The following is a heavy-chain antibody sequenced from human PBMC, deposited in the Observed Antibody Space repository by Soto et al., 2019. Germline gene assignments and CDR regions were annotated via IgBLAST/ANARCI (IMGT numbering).Heavy chain of an antibody. D-gene: IGHD3-10*01. CDR3: ARQGSGPYYPIDY. J-gene: IGHJ4*02. CDR2: IHYNGST. Sequence: QLQLQESGPWLAKPSETLSLTCTVSGGSITGTYYYWGWIRQSPGKGLEYIGSIHYNGSTYYNPSLPRRVPVSVDTSKSQFALRLVSVPAADTAVYFCARQGSGPYYPIDYWCQGTLVTVSS. CDR1: GGSITGTYYY. V-gene: IGHV4-39*01.